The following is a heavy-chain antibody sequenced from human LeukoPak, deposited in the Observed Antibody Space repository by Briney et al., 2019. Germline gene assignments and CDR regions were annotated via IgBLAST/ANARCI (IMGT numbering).Heavy chain of an antibody. CDR2: IGWNSGGI. CDR1: GVSFDYYA. CDR3: VKVTAAGFVDY. V-gene: IGHV3-9*01. Sequence: GGSLRLFCAACGVSFDYYAMHWVRRAPGKGLEWGSGIGWNSGGIVYADSVKGRFTISRDNAKNSLYLQMNSLGAEDTALYYCVKVTAAGFVDYWGQGTLVTVSS. J-gene: IGHJ4*02. D-gene: IGHD6-13*01.